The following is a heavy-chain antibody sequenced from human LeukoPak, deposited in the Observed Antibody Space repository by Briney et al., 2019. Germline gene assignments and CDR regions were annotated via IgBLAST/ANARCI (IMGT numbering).Heavy chain of an antibody. CDR2: ISVYNDNT. J-gene: IGHJ5*02. D-gene: IGHD3-22*01. Sequence: TSVKASCKASGYTFTSYPISWVRQAPGQGLEWMGWISVYNDNTKYAQKLQGRVTMTTDTSTSTAYMELRNLKYDDTAVYYCARGSSGTEGFDPWGQGTLVTVSS. V-gene: IGHV1-18*01. CDR3: ARGSSGTEGFDP. CDR1: GYTFTSYP.